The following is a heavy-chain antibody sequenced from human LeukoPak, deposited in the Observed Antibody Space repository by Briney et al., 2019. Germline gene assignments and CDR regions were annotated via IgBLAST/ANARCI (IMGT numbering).Heavy chain of an antibody. CDR1: GFTVSNYW. Sequence: GGSLRLSCAASGFTVSNYWMHWVRQVPGKGLVWLSRINTDGNYTAYADSVKGRFTISRDNSKNTLYLEMNSLRAEDTAFCYCAKDGVLLAPGMSWYMDVWGRGTTVTVSS. D-gene: IGHD2-15*01. CDR2: INTDGNYT. J-gene: IGHJ6*03. V-gene: IGHV3-74*01. CDR3: AKDGVLLAPGMSWYMDV.